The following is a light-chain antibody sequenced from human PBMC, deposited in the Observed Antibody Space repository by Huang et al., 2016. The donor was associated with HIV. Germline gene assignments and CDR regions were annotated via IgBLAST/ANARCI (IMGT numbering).Light chain of an antibody. Sequence: DIQMTQSPSSLSASVGDRVTITCRASQTISNSLNWYQQKPGKAPKLLVFAASSSQNGVPSRFSGSGSGTDFTLTISSLQPDDFATYYCQQSFDSPRTFGQGTRVEI. CDR2: AAS. J-gene: IGKJ1*01. V-gene: IGKV1-39*01. CDR3: QQSFDSPRT. CDR1: QTISNS.